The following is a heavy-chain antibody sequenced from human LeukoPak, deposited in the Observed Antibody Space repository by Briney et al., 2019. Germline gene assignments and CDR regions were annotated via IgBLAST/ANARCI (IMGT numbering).Heavy chain of an antibody. CDR2: IYYSGST. D-gene: IGHD6-19*01. Sequence: SETVSLTCTVSGGSISSSSYYWGWIRQPPGKGLEWIGSIYYSGSTYYNPSLKSRVTISVDTSKNQFSLKLSSVTAADTAVYYCARDLGYSSGWNGYCYYYYMDVWGKGTTVTVSS. CDR3: ARDLGYSSGWNGYCYYYYMDV. CDR1: GGSISSSSYY. V-gene: IGHV4-39*07. J-gene: IGHJ6*03.